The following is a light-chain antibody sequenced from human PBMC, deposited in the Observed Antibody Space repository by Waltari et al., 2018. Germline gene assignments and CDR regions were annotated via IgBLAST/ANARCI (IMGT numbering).Light chain of an antibody. V-gene: IGLV2-11*01. J-gene: IGLJ2*01. CDR3: SSYAGSHTFI. CDR2: EVS. Sequence: QTAPTQAPSVSGSPGQSVTLSCTGTSRDLGYFNTVSWYQKHPGKAPKLMIYEVSERPSGVSDRFSASKSGNTASLTISGLQAEDEADYYCSSYAGSHTFIFGGGTRLTVL. CDR1: SRDLGYFNT.